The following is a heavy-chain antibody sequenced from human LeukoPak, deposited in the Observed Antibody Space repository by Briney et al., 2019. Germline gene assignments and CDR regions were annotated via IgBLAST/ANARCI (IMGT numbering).Heavy chain of an antibody. D-gene: IGHD6-13*01. CDR1: GFTFSSYN. J-gene: IGHJ4*02. CDR3: ARETLSSSWTYDY. CDR2: ISSSSTLI. V-gene: IGHV3-48*01. Sequence: TGGSLRLSCAASGFTFSSYNLNWVRQAPGKGLEWVSYISSSSTLIYYADSVKGRFTIPRDNAKNSLYLQMIGLRAEDTAVYYCARETLSSSWTYDYWGQGTLVTVSS.